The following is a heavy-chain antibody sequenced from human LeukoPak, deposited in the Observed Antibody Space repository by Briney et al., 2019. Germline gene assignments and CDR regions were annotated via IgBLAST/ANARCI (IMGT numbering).Heavy chain of an antibody. D-gene: IGHD5-18*01. CDR3: ATGRPRDTVLVPVPTFDH. CDR2: ISYYGRDK. Sequence: PWGSLRLSCAASGFTLNNYGMHWVRQAPGKGLEWVGAISYYGRDKYYEESVRGRFTISRDSYKHRLYLQMNGLRADDTAVYYCATGRPRDTVLVPVPTFDHWGQGTLLSVPS. V-gene: IGHV3-33*05. CDR1: GFTLNNYG. J-gene: IGHJ4*02.